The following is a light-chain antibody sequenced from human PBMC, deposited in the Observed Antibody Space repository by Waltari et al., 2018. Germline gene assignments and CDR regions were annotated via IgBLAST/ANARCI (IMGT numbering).Light chain of an antibody. V-gene: IGLV2-14*01. CDR3: SSSTTSSTSHYV. Sequence: QSALTQPASVSGSPGQSITISCTGTSSDVGGSKFVSWYQQHPGKVPKVMIYEVSNRPSGVSNLFSGSKSGNTASLTISGLQAEDEADYYCSSSTTSSTSHYVFGTGTKVTVL. J-gene: IGLJ1*01. CDR1: SSDVGGSKF. CDR2: EVS.